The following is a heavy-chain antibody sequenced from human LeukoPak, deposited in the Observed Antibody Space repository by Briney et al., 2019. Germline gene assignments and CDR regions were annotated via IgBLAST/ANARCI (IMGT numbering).Heavy chain of an antibody. D-gene: IGHD7-27*01. CDR1: GFTFSTYW. CDR2: IKGDGSII. V-gene: IGHV3-74*01. CDR3: ARDRLGIDY. J-gene: IGHJ4*02. Sequence: PGGSLRLSCAASGFTFSTYWMYWVRQVPGEGLLWFSRIKGDGSIITYADFVKGRFTISRDNAKNTLYLQMNSLRAEDTAVYYCARDRLGIDYWGRGTLVTVSS.